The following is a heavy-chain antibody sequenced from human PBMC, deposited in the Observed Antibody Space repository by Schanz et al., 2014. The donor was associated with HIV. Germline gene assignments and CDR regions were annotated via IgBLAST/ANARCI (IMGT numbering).Heavy chain of an antibody. CDR1: GFTFSSYS. D-gene: IGHD2-15*01. Sequence: EVQLVESGGGLVKPGGSLRLSCAASGFTFSSYSMNWVRQVPGKGLVWVSRISRDGKTANKADSVKGRFTVSRDNAKNRLYLQMNNLTAGDTAVYYCARDKGGGRDYWGQGTLVTVSS. CDR3: ARDKGGGRDY. J-gene: IGHJ4*02. V-gene: IGHV3-74*01. CDR2: ISRDGKTA.